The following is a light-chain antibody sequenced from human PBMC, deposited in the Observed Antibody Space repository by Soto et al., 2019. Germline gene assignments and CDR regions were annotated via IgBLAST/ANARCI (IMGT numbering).Light chain of an antibody. CDR2: GNS. CDR3: QSYDSSLSGSYV. Sequence: SVLTQPPSVSGAPGQRVTISCTGSSSNIGAGYDVHWYQQLPGTAPKLLIYGNSNRPSGVPDRFSGSKSGTSASLAITGLQAEDEADYYGQSYDSSLSGSYVFGTGTKLTVL. J-gene: IGLJ1*01. V-gene: IGLV1-40*01. CDR1: SSNIGAGYD.